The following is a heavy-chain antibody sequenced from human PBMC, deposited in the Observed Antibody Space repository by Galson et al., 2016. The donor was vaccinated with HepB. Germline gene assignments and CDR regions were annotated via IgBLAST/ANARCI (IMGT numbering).Heavy chain of an antibody. D-gene: IGHD2-2*01. CDR1: GGAITSGSYY. CDR2: VYFGGRT. CDR3: ARPGYVAAFDI. J-gene: IGHJ3*02. Sequence: ETLSLTCIVSGGAITSGSYYWTWIRQSPGKGLEWIGHVYFGGRTSYNPTFKSRVTISEDSSKNQFSLKVTSVTAADTAMYYCARPGYVAAFDIWGQGTMVAVSS. V-gene: IGHV4-61*01.